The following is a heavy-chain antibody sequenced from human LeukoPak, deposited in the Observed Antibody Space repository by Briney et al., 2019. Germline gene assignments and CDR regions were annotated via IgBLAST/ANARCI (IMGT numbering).Heavy chain of an antibody. J-gene: IGHJ4*02. V-gene: IGHV1-8*03. CDR1: GYTFTSYD. CDR2: MNPNSGNT. D-gene: IGHD4-17*01. CDR3: AVETTVTTPSSLAD. Sequence: ASVKVSCKASGYTFTSYDINWVRQATGQGLEWMGWMNPNSGNTGYAQKFQGRVTITRNTSISTAYMELSSLRSEDTAVYYCAVETTVTTPSSLADWGQGTLVTVSS.